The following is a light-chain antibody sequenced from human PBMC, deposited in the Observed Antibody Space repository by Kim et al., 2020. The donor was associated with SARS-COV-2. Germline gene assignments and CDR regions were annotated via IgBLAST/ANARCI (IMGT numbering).Light chain of an antibody. V-gene: IGKV1-5*03. CDR1: QSINSR. CDR3: QQYNFYYT. J-gene: IGKJ2*01. Sequence: DIQMTQSPSTLSASVGDRVTITCRASQSINSRLAWYQQKPGKAPKLLIYQASNLESGVSSRFSGSGSETEFTLTISSLQPDDFATYYCQQYNFYYTFAQGTKLVI. CDR2: QAS.